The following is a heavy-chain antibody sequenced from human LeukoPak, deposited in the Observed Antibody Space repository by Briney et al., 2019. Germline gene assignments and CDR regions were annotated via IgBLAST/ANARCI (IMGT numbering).Heavy chain of an antibody. D-gene: IGHD2-2*01. J-gene: IGHJ5*02. CDR1: GDSVSGNSVT. Sequence: QTLSLTCAISGDSVSGNSVTWNWIRQSPSRGLEWLGRTYYRSTWYNDYAVSVRGRITVNPDTSKNQFSLHLNSVPPEDTAVYYCARRLTQYDCFDPWGQGILVTVSS. CDR2: TYYRSTWYN. CDR3: ARRLTQYDCFDP. V-gene: IGHV6-1*01.